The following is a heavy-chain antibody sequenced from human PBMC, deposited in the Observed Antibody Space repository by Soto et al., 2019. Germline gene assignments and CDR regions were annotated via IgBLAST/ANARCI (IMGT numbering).Heavy chain of an antibody. CDR2: IIPIFGTA. CDR3: AMVDVYVTPSPQDV. J-gene: IGHJ6*02. CDR1: GGTFSSYA. Sequence: GASVKVSCKASGGTFSSYAISWVRQAPGQGLEWMGGIIPIFGTANYAQNLQGRVTLTTDTSTSTAYMELRSLRSNDTAIYYCAMVDVYVTPSPQDVWGQGTTVTVS. D-gene: IGHD3-16*01. V-gene: IGHV1-69*05.